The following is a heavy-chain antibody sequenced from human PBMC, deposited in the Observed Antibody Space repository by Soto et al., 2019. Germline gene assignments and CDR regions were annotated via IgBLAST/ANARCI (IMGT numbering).Heavy chain of an antibody. V-gene: IGHV3-30*03. CDR2: ISYDGSNT. CDR1: GVSFNSYD. J-gene: IGHJ5*02. CDR3: ARISRYCSGGDCHA. D-gene: IGHD2-15*01. Sequence: GGTLRLSCAASGVSFNSYDMHWVRQPPGKGPEWVAIISYDGSNTYYSDSVRGRFTISRDNTKDTLYLQMHSLRSEDTAIYYWARISRYCSGGDCHAWGQGTQVTVSS.